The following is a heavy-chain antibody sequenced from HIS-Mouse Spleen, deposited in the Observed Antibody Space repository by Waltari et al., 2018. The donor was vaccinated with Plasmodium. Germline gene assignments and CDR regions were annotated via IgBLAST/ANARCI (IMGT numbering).Heavy chain of an antibody. D-gene: IGHD3-22*01. Sequence: QLQLQESGPGLVKPSETLSLTCTVSGGSISSSSSYWGWIRQPPGKGLEWIGSIYYSGSTYYNPSLKSRVTISVDTSKNQFSLKLSSVTAADTAVYYCARVPYYYDSSGYGMGWFDPWGQGTLVTVSS. V-gene: IGHV4-39*07. J-gene: IGHJ5*02. CDR2: IYYSGST. CDR1: GGSISSSSSY. CDR3: ARVPYYYDSSGYGMGWFDP.